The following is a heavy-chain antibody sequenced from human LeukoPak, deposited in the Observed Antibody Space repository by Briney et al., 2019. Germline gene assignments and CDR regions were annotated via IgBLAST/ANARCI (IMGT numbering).Heavy chain of an antibody. D-gene: IGHD3-22*01. J-gene: IGHJ4*02. CDR3: AKDMRYDSSGQFDY. CDR2: ISWNSGSI. Sequence: GRSLRLSCAASRFTFDDYAMHWVRQAPGKGLEWVSGISWNSGSIGYADSVKGRFTISRDNAKNSLYLQMNSLRAEDTALYYCAKDMRYDSSGQFDYWGQGTLVTVSS. CDR1: RFTFDDYA. V-gene: IGHV3-9*01.